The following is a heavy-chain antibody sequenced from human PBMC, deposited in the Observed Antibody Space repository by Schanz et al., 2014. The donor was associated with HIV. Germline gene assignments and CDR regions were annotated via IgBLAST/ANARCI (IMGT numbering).Heavy chain of an antibody. D-gene: IGHD3-10*01. V-gene: IGHV1-69*01. CDR1: GGTFSSYA. CDR2: IIPIFGAT. CDR3: ARGEGGREIITISYYYYAMDV. Sequence: QVQLVQSGAEVKKPGSSVKVSCKASGGTFSSYAISWVRQAPGQGLEWMGGIIPIFGATNYAQKFQDRVTITADESTDTAYLELSSLRSEDTAVYYCARGEGGREIITISYYYYAMDVWGQGTTVTVSS. J-gene: IGHJ6*02.